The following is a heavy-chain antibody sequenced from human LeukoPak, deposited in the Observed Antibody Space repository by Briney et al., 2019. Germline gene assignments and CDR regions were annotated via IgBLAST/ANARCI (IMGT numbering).Heavy chain of an antibody. CDR2: INHSGST. V-gene: IGHV4-34*01. CDR1: GGSFSGYY. J-gene: IGHJ6*02. Sequence: SETLSLTCAVYGGSFSGYYWSWIRQPPGKGLEWIGEINHSGSTNYNPSLKSRVTISVDTSKDQFSLKLSSVTAADTAVYYCARGNSSRGYSYGPSTYGMDVWGQGTTVTVSS. D-gene: IGHD5-18*01. CDR3: ARGNSSRGYSYGPSTYGMDV.